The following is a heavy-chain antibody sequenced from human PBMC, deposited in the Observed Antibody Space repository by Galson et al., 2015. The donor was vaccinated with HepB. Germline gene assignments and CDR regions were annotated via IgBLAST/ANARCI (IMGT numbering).Heavy chain of an antibody. CDR2: ISYGGSNK. CDR3: ARDRMTTVFPVSFDY. Sequence: SLRLSCAASGFTFSSYAMHWVRQAPGKGLEWVAVISYGGSNKYYADSVKGRFTISRDSSKNTLYLQMNSLRAEDTAVYYCARDRMTTVFPVSFDYWGQGTLVTVSS. CDR1: GFTFSSYA. V-gene: IGHV3-30*04. D-gene: IGHD4-17*01. J-gene: IGHJ4*02.